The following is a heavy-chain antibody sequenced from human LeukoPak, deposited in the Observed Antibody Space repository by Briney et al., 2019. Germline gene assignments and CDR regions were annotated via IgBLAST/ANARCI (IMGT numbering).Heavy chain of an antibody. J-gene: IGHJ6*03. V-gene: IGHV1-18*01. CDR3: ATYSSCSSTSCEMVGIDYYYMDV. Sequence: ASVKVSCKASGYTFTSYGISWVRQAPGQGLEWMGWISAYNGNTNYAQKLQGRVTMTRDTSISTAYMELSRLRSDDTAVYYCATYSSCSSTSCEMVGIDYYYMDVWGKGTTVTVSS. CDR1: GYTFTSYG. D-gene: IGHD2-2*01. CDR2: ISAYNGNT.